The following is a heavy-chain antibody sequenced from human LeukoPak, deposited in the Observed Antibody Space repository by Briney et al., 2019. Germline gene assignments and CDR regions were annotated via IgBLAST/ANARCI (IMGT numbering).Heavy chain of an antibody. Sequence: GGSLRLSCAASGFNFSNYAMHWVRQAPGKGLEWVAVISYEGSNKYYADSVKGRFTISRDNSKNTLYLQMNSLRAEDTAVYYCARSSGDIYVDYWGQGTLVTVSS. CDR3: ARSSGDIYVDY. CDR1: GFNFSNYA. J-gene: IGHJ4*02. CDR2: ISYEGSNK. V-gene: IGHV3-30*04. D-gene: IGHD1-26*01.